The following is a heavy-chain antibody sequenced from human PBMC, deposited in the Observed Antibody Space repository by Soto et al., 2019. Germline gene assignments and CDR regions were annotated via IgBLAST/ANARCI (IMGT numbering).Heavy chain of an antibody. J-gene: IGHJ4*02. Sequence: GGSLRLSCAASGFTFSSYGMHWVRQAPGKGLEWVAVISYDGSNKYYADSVKGRFTISRDNSKNTLYLQMNSLRAEDTAVYYYAKANPAYYDFWSGYHRFDYWGQGTLVTVSS. CDR3: AKANPAYYDFWSGYHRFDY. CDR2: ISYDGSNK. CDR1: GFTFSSYG. V-gene: IGHV3-30*18. D-gene: IGHD3-3*01.